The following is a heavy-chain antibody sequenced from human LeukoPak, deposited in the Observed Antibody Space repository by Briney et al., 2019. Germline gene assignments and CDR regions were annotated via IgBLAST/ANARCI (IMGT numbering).Heavy chain of an antibody. CDR3: ASPLLGYCSGGSCYPPQAFDI. D-gene: IGHD2-15*01. CDR2: IYHSGST. J-gene: IGHJ3*02. Sequence: SETLSLTCTVSGGSISSSSYYWGWIRQPPGKGLEWIGSIYHSGSTYYNPSLESRVTISVDTSKNQFSLKLSSVTAADTAVYYCASPLLGYCSGGSCYPPQAFDIWGQGTMVTVSS. V-gene: IGHV4-39*07. CDR1: GGSISSSSYY.